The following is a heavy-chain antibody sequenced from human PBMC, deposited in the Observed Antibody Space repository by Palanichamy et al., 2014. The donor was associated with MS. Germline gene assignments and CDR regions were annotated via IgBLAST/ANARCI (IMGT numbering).Heavy chain of an antibody. J-gene: IGHJ4*02. CDR3: ARERVVGATDFDY. Sequence: EVQLVESGGGLVQPGGSLRLACAVSGFSLSSYWMTWVRQAPGKGLEWVANIKPDGSEKHYVDSVKGRFTISRDNAKNSLYLQMDSLRDEGTAVYYCARERVVGATDFDYWGQGTLLTVSS. V-gene: IGHV3-7*03. CDR2: IKPDGSEK. CDR1: GFSLSSYW. D-gene: IGHD2-15*01.